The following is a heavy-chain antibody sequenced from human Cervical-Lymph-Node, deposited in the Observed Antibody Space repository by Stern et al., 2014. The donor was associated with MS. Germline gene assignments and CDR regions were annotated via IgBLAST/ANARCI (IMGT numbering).Heavy chain of an antibody. CDR1: GGTFSSYA. Sequence: VQLLESGAEVKKPGPSAKVSCKASGGTFSSYAISWVRQAPGQGLEWVGGIIPIFGTANYAQKVQGRVTITADESTSTAYMELSSLRSEDTAVYYCARGELKEGLVRGMDVWGQGTTVTVSS. CDR2: IIPIFGTA. CDR3: ARGELKEGLVRGMDV. D-gene: IGHD1-26*01. V-gene: IGHV1-69*01. J-gene: IGHJ6*02.